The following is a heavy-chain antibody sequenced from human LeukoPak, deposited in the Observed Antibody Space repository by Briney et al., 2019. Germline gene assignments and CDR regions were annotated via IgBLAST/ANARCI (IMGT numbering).Heavy chain of an antibody. V-gene: IGHV4-59*01. J-gene: IGHJ3*02. Sequence: SETLSLTCTVSGXSISSYYWSWIRQPPGKGLEWIGYIYYSGSTDYNPSLRSRVTISVDTSKSLFSLKLSSVTAADTAVYYCASGRGLYSFYAFDIWGQGTMVTVSS. CDR3: ASGRGLYSFYAFDI. CDR2: IYYSGST. D-gene: IGHD5-18*01. CDR1: GXSISSYY.